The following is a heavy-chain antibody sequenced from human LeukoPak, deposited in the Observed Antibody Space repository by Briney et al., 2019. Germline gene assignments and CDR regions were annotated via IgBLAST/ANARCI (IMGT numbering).Heavy chain of an antibody. CDR3: ARLDSSGWSHKADY. V-gene: IGHV4-39*01. Sequence: PSETLSLTCTVSGGSLSSSSYYWGWIRQPPGKGLEWIGSIYYSGSTYYNPSLKSRVTISVDTSKNQFSLKLSSVTAADTAVYYCARLDSSGWSHKADYWGQGTLVTVSS. J-gene: IGHJ4*02. D-gene: IGHD6-19*01. CDR1: GGSLSSSSYY. CDR2: IYYSGST.